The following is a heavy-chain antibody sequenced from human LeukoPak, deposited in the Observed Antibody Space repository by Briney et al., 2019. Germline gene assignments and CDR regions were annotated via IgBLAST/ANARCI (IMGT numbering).Heavy chain of an antibody. CDR1: GFTFTDYW. D-gene: IGHD2-21*02. CDR2: IHPEGNEK. CDR3: ARGDDFSGDY. V-gene: IGHV3-7*04. J-gene: IGHJ4*02. Sequence: PGGSLRLSCGVSGFTFTDYWMNWVRQAPGKGLEWVANIHPEGNEKYHVDSVKGRFTISRDNAKNSLYLQMNSLRVEDTAVYYCARGDDFSGDYWGQGTLVTVSS.